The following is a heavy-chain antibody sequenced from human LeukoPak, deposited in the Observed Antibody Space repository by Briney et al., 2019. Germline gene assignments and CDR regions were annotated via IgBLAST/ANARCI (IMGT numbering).Heavy chain of an antibody. Sequence: ASVKVSCKASGYTFTSYAIHWVRQAPGQRLEWMGWINVGNGDRIYSQKFQGRVTITRDTSASAAYMELSSLRSEDTAVYYCARGGQQLLIPWGQGTLVTVSS. CDR1: GYTFTSYA. CDR3: ARGGQQLLIP. J-gene: IGHJ5*02. V-gene: IGHV1-3*01. D-gene: IGHD6-13*01. CDR2: INVGNGDR.